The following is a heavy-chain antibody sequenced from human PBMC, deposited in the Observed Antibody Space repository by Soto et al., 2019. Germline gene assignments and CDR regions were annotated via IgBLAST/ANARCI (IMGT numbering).Heavy chain of an antibody. J-gene: IGHJ4*01. CDR2: IIPILGIA. Sequence: GASVNVSCKASGGTSSSYTISWVRQAPGQGLEWMGRIIPILGIANYAQKFQGRVTITADKSTSTAYMELNSLKTEDTAVYYCTTDSYFTLKLVRFDYWGLGTLVTVSS. V-gene: IGHV1-69*04. CDR1: GGTSSSYT. CDR3: TTDSYFTLKLVRFDY. D-gene: IGHD3-22*01.